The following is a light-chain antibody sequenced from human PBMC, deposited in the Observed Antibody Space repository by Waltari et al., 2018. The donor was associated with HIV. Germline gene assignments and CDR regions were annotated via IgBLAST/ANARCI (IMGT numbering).Light chain of an antibody. CDR3: QQYSTSLYT. CDR2: AAS. V-gene: IGKV3-20*01. CDR1: QSVSSY. J-gene: IGKJ2*01. Sequence: EIVLTQSPGTLSLSPGERAILSCRASQSVSSYLAWYQQRPGQASRLLIYAASTRATGIPDRFRGSGSRTDFTLTITRLQPEDFAVYYCQQYSTSLYTFGQGTKLE.